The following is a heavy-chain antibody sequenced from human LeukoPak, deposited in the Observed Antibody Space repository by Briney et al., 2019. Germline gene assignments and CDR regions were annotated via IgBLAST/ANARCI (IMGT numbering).Heavy chain of an antibody. CDR1: GGSFSGYY. V-gene: IGHV4-4*07. Sequence: SETLSLTCAVYGGSFSGYYWSWIRQPAGKGLEWIGRIYTSGSTNYNPSLKSRVTMSVDTSKNQFSLKLSSVTAADTAVYYCAREGGIRYFDWLDKYNWFDPWGQGTLVTVSS. CDR3: AREGGIRYFDWLDKYNWFDP. J-gene: IGHJ5*02. CDR2: IYTSGST. D-gene: IGHD3-9*01.